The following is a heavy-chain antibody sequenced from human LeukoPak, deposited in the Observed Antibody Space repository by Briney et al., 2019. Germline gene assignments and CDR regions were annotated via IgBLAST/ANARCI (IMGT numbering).Heavy chain of an antibody. CDR2: ISGSSNYI. Sequence: GGSLRLSCAASGFTFSAYSMHWVRQAPGKGLEWVSSISGSSNYIYYADSVKGRFTISRDYAKNSLLLQLNSLRAEDTAVYYCAREDASSFDYWGQGTLVTVSS. V-gene: IGHV3-21*01. J-gene: IGHJ4*02. CDR3: AREDASSFDY. CDR1: GFTFSAYS. D-gene: IGHD6-13*01.